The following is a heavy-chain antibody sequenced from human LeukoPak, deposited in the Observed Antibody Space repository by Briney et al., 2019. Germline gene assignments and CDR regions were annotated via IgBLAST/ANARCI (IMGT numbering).Heavy chain of an antibody. CDR3: ARDRGLVRHFDY. D-gene: IGHD6-6*01. CDR2: IYYSGST. V-gene: IGHV4-59*06. CDR1: GFTFSSYS. J-gene: IGHJ4*02. Sequence: KSGGSLRLSCAASGFTFSSYSMNWVRQAPGKGLEWIGYIYYSGSTYYNPSLKSRVTISVDTSKNQFSLKLSSVTAADTAVYYCARDRGLVRHFDYWGQGTLVTVSS.